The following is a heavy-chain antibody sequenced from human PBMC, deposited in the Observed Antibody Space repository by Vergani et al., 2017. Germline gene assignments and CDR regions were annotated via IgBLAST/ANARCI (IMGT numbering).Heavy chain of an antibody. J-gene: IGHJ4*02. D-gene: IGHD3-10*01. CDR1: GFSFRGHG. CDR2: ISYDGDRR. Sequence: QVHLVESGGGVVQPGRSLTLSCVASGFSFRGHGMHWVRQAPGKGLEWVAMISYDGDRRDYGDFAKGRFTISRDSSKTVYLQMNSLRAEDTAVYYCAIPSATGISDYWGQGTLVTVSS. V-gene: IGHV3-30*03. CDR3: AIPSATGISDY.